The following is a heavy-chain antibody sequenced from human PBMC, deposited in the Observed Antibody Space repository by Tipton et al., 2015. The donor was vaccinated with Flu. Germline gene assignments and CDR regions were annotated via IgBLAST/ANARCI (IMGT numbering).Heavy chain of an antibody. CDR1: GYIFRNYE. V-gene: IGHV3-48*03. D-gene: IGHD1-1*01. CDR3: ARDWSMDV. CDR2: IGSSGTSI. J-gene: IGHJ6*02. Sequence: SLRLSCVASGYIFRNYEMNWVRQAPGKGLEWVSYIGSSGTSIYYADSVKGRFTISRDNGKNSLYLQMNSLRAEDTAVYYCARDWSMDVWGQGTTVTVSS.